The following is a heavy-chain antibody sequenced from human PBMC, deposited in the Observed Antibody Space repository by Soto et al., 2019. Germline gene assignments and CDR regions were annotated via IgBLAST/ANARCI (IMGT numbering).Heavy chain of an antibody. CDR3: AKGMAAAGLVVFDY. V-gene: IGHV3-23*01. Sequence: EVQLLESGGGLVQPGGSLRLSCAASGFTFSSYAMTWVRQAPGKGLEWVSTISVSAGSTYYADSIKGRFTISRDNSKNTLYLQMNSLRAEDTAVYYCAKGMAAAGLVVFDYWGRGTLVSVSS. D-gene: IGHD6-13*01. CDR2: ISVSAGST. J-gene: IGHJ4*02. CDR1: GFTFSSYA.